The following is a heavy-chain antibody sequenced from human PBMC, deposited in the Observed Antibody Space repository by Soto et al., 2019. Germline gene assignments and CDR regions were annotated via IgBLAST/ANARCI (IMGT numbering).Heavy chain of an antibody. V-gene: IGHV4-59*01. CDR3: ARNGYNWNDYPDY. CDR2: IYYSGST. Sequence: SETLSLTCTVSGGSISSFYWGWIRQPPGKGLEWIGYIYYSGSTNYNPSLKSRVTISMDTSKNQFSLKLSSVTAADTAMYYCARNGYNWNDYPDYWGQGTLVTVSS. D-gene: IGHD1-20*01. CDR1: GGSISSFY. J-gene: IGHJ4*02.